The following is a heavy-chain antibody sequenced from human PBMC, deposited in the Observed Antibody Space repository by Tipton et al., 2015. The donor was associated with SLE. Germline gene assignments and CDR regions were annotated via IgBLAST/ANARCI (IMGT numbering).Heavy chain of an antibody. CDR2: ISAYNGNT. J-gene: IGHJ5*02. CDR1: GYTFTSYG. Sequence: QSGPEVKKPGASVNVSCKASGYTFTSYGISWVRQAPGQGLEWMGWISAYNGNTNYAQKLQVRVTMTTDTSTSTAYMELRSLRADDTAVYYCAGDGSTMACFDPWGHGSLVPVSP. D-gene: IGHD5/OR15-5a*01. V-gene: IGHV1-18*01. CDR3: AGDGSTMACFDP.